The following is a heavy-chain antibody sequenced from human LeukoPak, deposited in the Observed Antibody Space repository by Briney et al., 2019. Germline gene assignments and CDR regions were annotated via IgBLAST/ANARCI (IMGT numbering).Heavy chain of an antibody. J-gene: IGHJ3*02. Sequence: GGSLRLSCAASGFTFSSYAMSWVRQAPGKGLEWVSAISGSGGSTYYADSVKGRFTISGDNAKNSLYLQMNSLRAEDTAVYYCARAGLSDAFDIWGQGTMVTVSS. CDR3: ARAGLSDAFDI. CDR1: GFTFSSYA. V-gene: IGHV3-23*01. CDR2: ISGSGGST.